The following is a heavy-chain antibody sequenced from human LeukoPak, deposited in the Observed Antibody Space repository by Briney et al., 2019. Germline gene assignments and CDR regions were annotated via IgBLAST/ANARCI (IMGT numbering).Heavy chain of an antibody. CDR2: INPNSGGT. Sequence: ASVKVSCKASGYTFTAYYIHWVRQAPGQGLGWMGLINPNSGGTNYAQKFQGRVTMTRDASISTAYMELSKLTSDDTAVYYCARANGDYAEYFQHWGQGTLVTVSS. CDR3: ARANGDYAEYFQH. CDR1: GYTFTAYY. V-gene: IGHV1-2*02. J-gene: IGHJ1*01. D-gene: IGHD4-17*01.